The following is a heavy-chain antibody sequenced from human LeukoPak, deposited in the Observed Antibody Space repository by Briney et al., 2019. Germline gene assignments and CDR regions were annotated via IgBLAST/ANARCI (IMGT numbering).Heavy chain of an antibody. J-gene: IGHJ4*02. CDR1: GFTFSSYG. CDR2: ISGSGGST. Sequence: GGTLRLSCAASGFTFSSYGMSWVRQAPGKGLEWVSAISGSGGSTYYADSVKGRFTISRDNSKNTLYLQMNSLRAEDTAVYYCAKDGVLVWFGDKYPPFDYWGQGTLVTVSS. D-gene: IGHD3-10*01. V-gene: IGHV3-23*01. CDR3: AKDGVLVWFGDKYPPFDY.